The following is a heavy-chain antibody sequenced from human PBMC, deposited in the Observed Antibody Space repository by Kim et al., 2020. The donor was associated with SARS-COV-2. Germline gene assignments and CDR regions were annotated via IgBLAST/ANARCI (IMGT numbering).Heavy chain of an antibody. CDR3: ARDEGAAGTRAINYYYYGMDV. CDR2: INPSGGST. J-gene: IGHJ6*02. Sequence: ASVKVSCKASGYTFTSYFMHWVRQAPGQGLEWMGIINPSGGSTIYAQKFQGRVTMTRDTSTSTVYMELSSLRSEDTAVYYCARDEGAAGTRAINYYYYGMDVWGPGTTVTVSS. D-gene: IGHD6-13*01. V-gene: IGHV1-46*01. CDR1: GYTFTSYF.